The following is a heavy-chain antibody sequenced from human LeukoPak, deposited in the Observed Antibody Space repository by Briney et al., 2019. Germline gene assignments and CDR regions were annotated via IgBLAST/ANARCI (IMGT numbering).Heavy chain of an antibody. J-gene: IGHJ4*02. D-gene: IGHD6-13*01. CDR2: IYTSGST. CDR1: GGSISSYY. CDR3: ARGYSSSWYSDY. V-gene: IGHV4-4*07. Sequence: SETLSLTCTVSGGSISSYYWSWIRQPAGKGLEWIGRIYTSGSTNYNPSLKSRVTISVDKSKNQFSLKLSSVTAADTAVYYCARGYSSSWYSDYWGQGTLVTVSS.